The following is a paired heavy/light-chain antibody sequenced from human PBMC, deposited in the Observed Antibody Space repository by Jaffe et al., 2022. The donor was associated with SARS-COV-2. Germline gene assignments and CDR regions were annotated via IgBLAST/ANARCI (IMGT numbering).Heavy chain of an antibody. CDR1: GGSISSSTYW. V-gene: IGHV4-39*01. Sequence: QVQLQESGPGLVKPSETLSLTCTVSGGSISSSTYWWGWIRQPPGRGLEWIGSIYYSGSTYYSPSLRSRVTMSVDTSKNQFSLKLTSVTAADTAVYYCARREGKFDADYWGQGTLVTVSS. CDR3: ARREGKFDADY. CDR2: IYYSGST. J-gene: IGHJ4*02.
Light chain of an antibody. CDR3: QAWDSSTVV. CDR2: QDN. J-gene: IGLJ2*01. CDR1: KLGDKY. V-gene: IGLV3-1*01. Sequence: SYELTQPPSVSVSAGQTASITCSGDKLGDKYASWYQQKPGQSPVLVIYQDNKRPSGIPERFSGSNSGNTATLTISGTQAMDEADYYCQAWDSSTVVFGGGTKLTV.